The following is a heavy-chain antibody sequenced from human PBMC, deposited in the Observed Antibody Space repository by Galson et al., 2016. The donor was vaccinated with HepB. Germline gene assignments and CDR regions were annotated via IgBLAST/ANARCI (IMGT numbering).Heavy chain of an antibody. J-gene: IGHJ3*01. CDR2: ISYDGSNK. D-gene: IGHD3-9*01. Sequence: SLRLSCAASGFTFSSYAMHWVRQAPGKGLEWVAVISYDGSNKYYADSVRGRFTISRDNSKNTLYLQMNSLRDEDTAMYYCARGTDIWTGYSDHFSAAFDVWGQGTMVTVSS. CDR3: ARGTDIWTGYSDHFSAAFDV. CDR1: GFTFSSYA. V-gene: IGHV3-30-3*01.